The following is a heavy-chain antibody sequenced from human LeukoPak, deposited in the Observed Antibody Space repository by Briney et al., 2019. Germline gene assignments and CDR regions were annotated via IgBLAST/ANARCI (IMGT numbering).Heavy chain of an antibody. CDR2: ISNVETNT. J-gene: IGHJ4*02. CDR3: ARDSTYYYASGSSGPHYFDS. CDR1: GFTFSNYA. V-gene: IGHV3-30*01. D-gene: IGHD3-10*01. Sequence: GGSLRLSCAASGFTFSNYAMHWVRQAPGKGLEWVAVISNVETNTYYADSVKGRFTISRDNSKNTLYLQLNSLRAEDTSVYYCARDSTYYYASGSSGPHYFDSWGQGTLVAVAS.